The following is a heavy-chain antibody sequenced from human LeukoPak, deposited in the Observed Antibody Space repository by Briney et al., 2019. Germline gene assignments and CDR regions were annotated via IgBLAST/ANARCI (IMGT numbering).Heavy chain of an antibody. V-gene: IGHV4-59*01. CDR3: ARGVGGDRIVGAFDI. J-gene: IGHJ3*02. CDR2: IYYSGST. Sequence: PSETLSLTCTVSGGSISSYYWSWIRQPPGKGLEWIGYIYYSGSTNYNPSLKGRVTISVDTSKNQFSLKLSSVTAADMAVYYCARGVGGDRIVGAFDIWGQGTMVTVSS. D-gene: IGHD2-21*01. CDR1: GGSISSYY.